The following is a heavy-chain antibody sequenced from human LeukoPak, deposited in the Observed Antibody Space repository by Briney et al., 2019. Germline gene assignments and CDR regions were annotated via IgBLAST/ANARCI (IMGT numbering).Heavy chain of an antibody. D-gene: IGHD4-17*01. CDR3: ARGGMTTVTGNDY. CDR1: GFTFRTYW. Sequence: GGSLRLSCAASGFTFRTYWMHWVRQAPGKGLVWVSRIDSDGSSTNYADSVKGRFTTSRDNANNTLYLQMNSLRAEDTAVYYCARGGMTTVTGNDYWGQGTLVTVSS. CDR2: IDSDGSST. J-gene: IGHJ4*02. V-gene: IGHV3-74*01.